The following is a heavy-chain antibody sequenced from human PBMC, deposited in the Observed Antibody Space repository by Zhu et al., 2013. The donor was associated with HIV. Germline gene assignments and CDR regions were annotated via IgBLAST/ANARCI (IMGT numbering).Heavy chain of an antibody. CDR2: INPNSGGP. J-gene: IGHJ6*02. Sequence: QVQLVQSGAEVKKPGGSVTVSCKASGYIFRDYYIHWVRQVPGQGLEWMGWINPNSGGPNYAGNFQGRVTINSDTSISAAYMEVTSLRVDDTAVYYCARGHLRGYRGSHGMDVWGQGTTVTVSS. CDR3: ARGHLRGYRGSHGMDV. CDR1: GYIFRDYY. D-gene: IGHD5-18*01. V-gene: IGHV1-2*02.